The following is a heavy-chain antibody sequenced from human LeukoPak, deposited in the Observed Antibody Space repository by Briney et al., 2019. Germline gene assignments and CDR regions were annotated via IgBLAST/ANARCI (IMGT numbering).Heavy chain of an antibody. D-gene: IGHD6-19*01. J-gene: IGHJ4*02. V-gene: IGHV3-74*01. CDR2: INSDGSST. CDR3: VRPESSGSYDY. CDR1: GFTFSSYW. Sequence: GGSLRLSCAASGFTFSSYWMHWVRQSPGKGLVWVSRINSDGSSTSYADSVKGRFTISRDNAKNTPYLQMNSLRAEDTAVYYCVRPESSGSYDYWGQGTLVTVSS.